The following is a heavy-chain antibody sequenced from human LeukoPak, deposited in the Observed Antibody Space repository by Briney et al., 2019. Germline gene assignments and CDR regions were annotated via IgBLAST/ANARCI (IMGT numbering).Heavy chain of an antibody. Sequence: SVKVSCKASGGTFSSYAISWVRQAPGQGLEWMGRIIPILGIANYAQKFQGRVTITADKATSTAYMELSSLRSEDTAVYYCATGPITMIVVVANDAFDIWGQGTMVTVSS. CDR3: ATGPITMIVVVANDAFDI. J-gene: IGHJ3*02. CDR1: GGTFSSYA. CDR2: IIPILGIA. V-gene: IGHV1-69*04. D-gene: IGHD3-22*01.